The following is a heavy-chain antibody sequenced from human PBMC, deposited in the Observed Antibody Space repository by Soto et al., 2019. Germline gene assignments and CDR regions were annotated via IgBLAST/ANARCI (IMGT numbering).Heavy chain of an antibody. V-gene: IGHV3-30*03. J-gene: IGHJ5*02. CDR2: MSYDGSNQ. CDR1: GFTLSGND. CDR3: SLDAQQMRSNWFDP. D-gene: IGHD6-13*01. Sequence: GGSLRLSCAASGFTLSGNDMHWVRQAPGKGPEWVAVMSYDGSNQYYGDSVKGRFTISRDTSKSTLYLQMNSLRTEDTAVYYLSLDAQQMRSNWFDPWGQGTLVTVSS.